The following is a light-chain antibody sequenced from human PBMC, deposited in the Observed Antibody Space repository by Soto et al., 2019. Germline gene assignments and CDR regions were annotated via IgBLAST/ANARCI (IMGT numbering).Light chain of an antibody. CDR2: GAS. V-gene: IGKV3-20*01. CDR3: QQYVISVT. Sequence: EIVLTQSPGTLSLSPGERATLSCRASQSVSSTYLAWYQHKPGQAPRLLIYGASNRPTGIPERFRGSGSGTDFTLTISRLEPQDSAMYYCQQYVISVTFGQGTRLEIK. J-gene: IGKJ5*01. CDR1: QSVSSTY.